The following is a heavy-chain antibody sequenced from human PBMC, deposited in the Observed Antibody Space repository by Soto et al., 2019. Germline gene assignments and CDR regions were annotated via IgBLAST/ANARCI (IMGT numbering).Heavy chain of an antibody. D-gene: IGHD5-12*01. V-gene: IGHV4-34*01. CDR2: INHSGST. CDR1: GGSFSGYY. CDR3: ARGGFTSRGYSGYAQGRWFDP. J-gene: IGHJ5*02. Sequence: SETLSLTCAVYGGSFSGYYWSWIRQPPGKGLEWIGEINHSGSTNYNPSLKSRVTISVDTSKNQFSLKLSSVTAADTAVYYCARGGFTSRGYSGYAQGRWFDPWGQGTLVTVSS.